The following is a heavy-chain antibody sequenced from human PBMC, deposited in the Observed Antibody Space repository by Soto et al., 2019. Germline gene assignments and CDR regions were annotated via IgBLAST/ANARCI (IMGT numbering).Heavy chain of an antibody. CDR1: GYTFTSYG. V-gene: IGHV1-18*04. CDR3: ARAGGPLSGMGRCGGGGRKRYFGG. Sequence: SVKVSCKASGYTFTSYGINWVRQAPGQGLEWMGRISPHNGDTNYAQKFQGRVSMTTETVTSTAYMEVRGLRSDDTAVFYCARAGGPLSGMGRCGGGGRKRYFGGWGPGALV. J-gene: IGHJ4*02. D-gene: IGHD3-16*01. CDR2: ISPHNGDT.